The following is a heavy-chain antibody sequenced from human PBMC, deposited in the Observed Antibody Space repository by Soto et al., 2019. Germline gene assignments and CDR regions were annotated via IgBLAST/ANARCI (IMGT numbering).Heavy chain of an antibody. CDR3: AVPPGGYDSSGYYYY. V-gene: IGHV1-18*01. D-gene: IGHD3-22*01. CDR1: GYTFTSYG. J-gene: IGHJ4*02. CDR2: ISAYNGNT. Sequence: ASVKVSCKASGYTFTSYGISWVRQAPGQGLEWMGWISAYNGNTNYAQKLQGRVTMTTDTSTSTAYMELRSLRSDDTAVYYCAVPPGGYDSSGYYYYWGQGTLVTVSS.